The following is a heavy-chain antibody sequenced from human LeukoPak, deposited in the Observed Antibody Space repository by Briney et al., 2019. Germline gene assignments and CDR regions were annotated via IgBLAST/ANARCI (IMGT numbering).Heavy chain of an antibody. Sequence: GGSLRLSCAASGFTFDNYGMTWVRQPPGKGLEWVSGVNWSGASTGYAASVKGRFTISRDNAKNSLYLQMNGLGDEDTALYYCARLAYCGGECYSGDYYYFMDVWGTGTTVTVSS. CDR3: ARLAYCGGECYSGDYYYFMDV. D-gene: IGHD2-21*01. V-gene: IGHV3-20*04. J-gene: IGHJ6*03. CDR2: VNWSGAST. CDR1: GFTFDNYG.